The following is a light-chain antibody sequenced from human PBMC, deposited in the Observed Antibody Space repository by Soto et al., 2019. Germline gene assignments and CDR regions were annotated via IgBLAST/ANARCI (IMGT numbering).Light chain of an antibody. J-gene: IGLJ2*01. Sequence: QSALTQAASVSGSPGQSITISCTGSTSDVAGYSSVSRFQHHPGKAPRLMIYELTNRPSGVSNPFSGSNSGNTASLTISGLQAMDEADYYCQAWDSSLVVFGGGTKLTVL. CDR1: TSDVAGYSS. CDR2: ELT. V-gene: IGLV2-14*01. CDR3: QAWDSSLVV.